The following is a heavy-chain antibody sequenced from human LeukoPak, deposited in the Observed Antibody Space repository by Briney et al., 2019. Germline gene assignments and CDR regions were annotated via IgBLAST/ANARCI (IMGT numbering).Heavy chain of an antibody. CDR2: IYYSGST. CDR3: ARALQPGVYAFDI. Sequence: SETLSLTCTVSGVSISSYYWTWIRQPPGAGLEWIGYIYYSGSTNYNPSLKSRVTISVDTSKNQFSLKLSSVTAADTAVYYCARALQPGVYAFDIWGQGTMVTVSS. D-gene: IGHD6-13*01. J-gene: IGHJ3*02. V-gene: IGHV4-59*01. CDR1: GVSISSYY.